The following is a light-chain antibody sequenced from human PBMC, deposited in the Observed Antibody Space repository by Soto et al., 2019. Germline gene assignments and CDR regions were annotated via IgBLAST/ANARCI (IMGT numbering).Light chain of an antibody. CDR2: GPS. Sequence: EIVFTHSPCTLSFSPXERATLSWRAIPCVSSSYLALYHENPGQDXRLVIXGPSSRATGIPERLSGSGSGKDFTLNISRLEPEDFAVYYCQQYGSSHGVTFGGGTKVDIK. CDR3: QQYGSSHGVT. CDR1: PCVSSSY. V-gene: IGKV3-20*01. J-gene: IGKJ4*01.